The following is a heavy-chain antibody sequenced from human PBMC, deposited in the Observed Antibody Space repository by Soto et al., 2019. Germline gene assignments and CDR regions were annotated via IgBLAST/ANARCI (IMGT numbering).Heavy chain of an antibody. Sequence: GGSLRLSCAASGFTFSNSDMNWVHQAPGKGLEWVSGVSWNGSRTHYADSVKGRFIISRDNSRNTLYLQTNSLRAEDTAVYYCAAVFLEWSLDPDYWGQGTLVTVSS. CDR1: GFTFSNSD. V-gene: IGHV3-35*01. CDR2: VSWNGSRT. CDR3: AAVFLEWSLDPDY. J-gene: IGHJ4*02. D-gene: IGHD3-3*01.